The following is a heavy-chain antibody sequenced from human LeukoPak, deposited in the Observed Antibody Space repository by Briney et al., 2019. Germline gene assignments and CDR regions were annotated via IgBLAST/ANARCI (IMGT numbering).Heavy chain of an antibody. J-gene: IGHJ6*02. CDR3: AREGYCSGGSCDYGMDV. CDR2: ISYDGSNK. CDR1: GFTFSSYA. Sequence: PGRSLRLSCAASGFTFSSYAMHWVRQAPGKGLEWVAVISYDGSNKYYADSVKGRFTISRDNSKNTLYLQMNGLRAEDTAVYYCAREGYCSGGSCDYGMDVWGQGTTVTVSS. D-gene: IGHD2-15*01. V-gene: IGHV3-30-3*01.